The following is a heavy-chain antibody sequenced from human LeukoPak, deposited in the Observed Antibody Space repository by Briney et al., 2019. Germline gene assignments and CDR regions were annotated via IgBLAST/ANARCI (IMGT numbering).Heavy chain of an antibody. D-gene: IGHD3-22*01. J-gene: IGHJ4*02. V-gene: IGHV4-34*01. Sequence: SETLSLTCAVYGGSFSGYYWSWIRQPPGRGLEWIGEINHSGSTNYNPSLKSRVTISVDTSKNQFSLKLSSVTAADTAVYYCARGQQNLNYYDSSGYRIFDYWGQGTLVTVSS. CDR3: ARGQQNLNYYDSSGYRIFDY. CDR2: INHSGST. CDR1: GGSFSGYY.